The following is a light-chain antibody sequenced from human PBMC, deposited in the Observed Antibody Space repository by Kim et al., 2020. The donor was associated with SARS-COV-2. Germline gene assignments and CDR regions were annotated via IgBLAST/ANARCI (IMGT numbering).Light chain of an antibody. CDR3: SSKGGSNSLI. J-gene: IGLJ2*01. Sequence: QSALTQPPSASGSPGQSVTISCTGTSSDVGGYNYVSWYQQHPGKAPKLMIYEVTKRPSGVPDRFSGSKSGNTASLTVSGLQAEDEADYYCSSKGGSNSLIFGGGTKVTVL. CDR2: EVT. V-gene: IGLV2-8*01. CDR1: SSDVGGYNY.